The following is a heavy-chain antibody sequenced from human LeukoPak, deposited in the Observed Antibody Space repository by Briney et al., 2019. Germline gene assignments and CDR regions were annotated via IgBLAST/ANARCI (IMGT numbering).Heavy chain of an antibody. D-gene: IGHD1-26*01. CDR3: VRFRYSGSWLPVPNFDC. CDR1: GVSVSGSY. CDR2: IYTSGDT. J-gene: IGHJ4*02. V-gene: IGHV3-66*01. Sequence: PGGSLRLSCAASGVSVSGSYMSWVRQAPGKGLEWVSVIYTSGDTYYADSVKGRFTISRDSSKNTLYLQMNTLRTEDTAVYYCVRFRYSGSWLPVPNFDCGGQGTLVTVSS.